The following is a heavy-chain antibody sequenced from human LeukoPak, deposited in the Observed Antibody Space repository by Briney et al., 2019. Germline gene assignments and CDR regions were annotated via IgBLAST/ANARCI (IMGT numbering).Heavy chain of an antibody. CDR2: ISTSGSTI. V-gene: IGHV3-48*03. Sequence: GGSLRLSCAASGFTFSSHEMNWVRQAPGKGLEWVSYISTSGSTIYYADSVKGRFTISRDNAKNSLYLQMNSLRAEDTAVYYCARGGYCSSTICYSLNAFDIWGQGTTVTVSS. CDR3: ARGGYCSSTICYSLNAFDI. D-gene: IGHD2-2*01. J-gene: IGHJ3*02. CDR1: GFTFSSHE.